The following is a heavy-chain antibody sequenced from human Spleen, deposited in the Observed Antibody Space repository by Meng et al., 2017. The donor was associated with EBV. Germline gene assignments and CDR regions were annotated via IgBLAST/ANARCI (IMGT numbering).Heavy chain of an antibody. V-gene: IGHV4-4*02. Sequence: HLSESGSGLVKPLGTLSLTLAVSGGYISSTNWWSWVRQPPGKGLEWIGEIYHSGSTNYNPSLKGRVTISVDKSKNQFSLKLSSVTAADTAVYYCARDLTGYSADHYWGQGTLVTVSS. CDR3: ARDLTGYSADHY. CDR2: IYHSGST. D-gene: IGHD3-9*01. CDR1: GGYISSTNW. J-gene: IGHJ4*02.